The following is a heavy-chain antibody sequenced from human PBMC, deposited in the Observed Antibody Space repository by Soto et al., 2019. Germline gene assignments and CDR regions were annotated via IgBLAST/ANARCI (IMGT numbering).Heavy chain of an antibody. CDR2: ITPLLGIT. Sequence: ASVKVSCKSSGASFSSFTITWVRQAPGQGLEWMGRITPLLGITDNAQRFQGRVTITADKSTSTSYMELSGLRSEDTAVYFCARGPRGSLDIWGQGTMVTVSS. J-gene: IGHJ3*02. CDR1: GASFSSFT. CDR3: ARGPRGSLDI. D-gene: IGHD3-10*01. V-gene: IGHV1-69*02.